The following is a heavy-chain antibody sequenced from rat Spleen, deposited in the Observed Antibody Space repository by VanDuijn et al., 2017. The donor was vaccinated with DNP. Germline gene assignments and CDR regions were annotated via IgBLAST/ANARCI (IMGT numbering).Heavy chain of an antibody. J-gene: IGHJ4*01. V-gene: IGHV2-27*01. CDR2: IQSGGSS. D-gene: IGHD1-11*01. CDR1: GFSLTSYH. CDR3: ARGAEGMDA. Sequence: QVQLKESGPGLVQPSQTLSLTCTVSGFSLTSYHVHWVRQPPGKGLEWMGRIQSGGSSDYNSALKSRLSISRDTSKSQVFLKMNSLQTEDTAMYFCARGAEGMDAWGQGTSVTVSS.